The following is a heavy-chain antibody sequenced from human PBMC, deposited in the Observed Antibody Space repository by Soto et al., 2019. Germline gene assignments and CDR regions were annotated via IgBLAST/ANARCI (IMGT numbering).Heavy chain of an antibody. D-gene: IGHD7-27*01. CDR3: ANWDFDY. CDR2: ISWNSGSI. Sequence: EVQLVESGGGLVQPGRSLRLSCAASGFTFDDYAMYWVRQAPGKGLEWVSGISWNSGSIGYADSVKGRFTISRDNAKNSLYLQMNSLRAEDTALYYCANWDFDYWGQGTLVTVSS. V-gene: IGHV3-9*01. CDR1: GFTFDDYA. J-gene: IGHJ4*02.